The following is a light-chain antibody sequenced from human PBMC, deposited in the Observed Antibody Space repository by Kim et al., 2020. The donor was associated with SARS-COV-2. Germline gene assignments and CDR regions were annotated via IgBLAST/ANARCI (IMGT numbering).Light chain of an antibody. Sequence: SASVGDRVTITCRASETISTYLNWYQQKPGKAPNLLIYIASILQSGVPSRFSGSGSVTEFTLTINNLQPEDFATYYCQQSYNAPWTFGQGTKLEI. CDR3: QQSYNAPWT. J-gene: IGKJ1*01. CDR1: ETISTY. CDR2: IAS. V-gene: IGKV1-39*01.